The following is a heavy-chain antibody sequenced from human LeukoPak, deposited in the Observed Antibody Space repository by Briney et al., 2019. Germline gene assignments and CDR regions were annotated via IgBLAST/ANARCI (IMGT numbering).Heavy chain of an antibody. J-gene: IGHJ3*02. CDR3: AREDIVVVPAARGTDFWSGAPRI. Sequence: KPSETLSLTCTVSGGSISSYYWSWVRQPPGKGMEWVGYIYYSGRTNYKPSLKSRVTISVDPSKNQFSLKLSSVTAADTAVYYCAREDIVVVPAARGTDFWSGAPRIWGQGTMVTVSS. CDR2: IYYSGRT. V-gene: IGHV4-59*01. D-gene: IGHD2-2*01. CDR1: GGSISSYY.